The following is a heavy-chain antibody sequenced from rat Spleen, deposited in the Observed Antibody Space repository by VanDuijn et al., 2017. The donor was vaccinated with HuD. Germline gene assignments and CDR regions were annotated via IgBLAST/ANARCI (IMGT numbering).Heavy chain of an antibody. CDR3: ERQGIYNYRSYFDY. Sequence: EVQLVESGGGLVQPGRSLKLSCAASGFTFSNYYMAWVRQAPTKGLEWVAYISAGGDNTYYRDSVKGRFTISRDNAKSTLYLQMDSLMSEDTATYYGERQGIYNYRSYFDYWGQGVMVTVSS. D-gene: IGHD1-5*01. CDR1: GFTFSNYY. V-gene: IGHV5-25*01. CDR2: ISAGGDNT. J-gene: IGHJ2*01.